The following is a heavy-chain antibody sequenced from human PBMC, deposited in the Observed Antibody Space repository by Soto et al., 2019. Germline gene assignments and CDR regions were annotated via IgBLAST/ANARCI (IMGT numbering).Heavy chain of an antibody. CDR1: GGSISSSNW. CDR2: IYHSGST. J-gene: IGHJ2*01. Sequence: QVQLQESGPGLVKPSGTLSLTCAVSGGSISSSNWWSWVRQPPGKGLEWIGEIYHSGSTNYNPSLKSRVTISVHKSKNQSSLKLSSVTAADTAVYYCARVVAAATRAVWYFDLWGRGTLVTVSS. CDR3: ARVVAAATRAVWYFDL. D-gene: IGHD6-13*01. V-gene: IGHV4-4*02.